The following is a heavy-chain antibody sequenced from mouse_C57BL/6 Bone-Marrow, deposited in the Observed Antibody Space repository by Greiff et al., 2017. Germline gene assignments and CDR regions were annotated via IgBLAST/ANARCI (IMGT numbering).Heavy chain of an antibody. Sequence: EVKLMESGGGLVQPGGSLKLSCAASGFTFSDYYMYWVRQTPEKRLEWVAYISNGGGSTYYPDTVKGRFTISRDNAKNTLYLQMSRLKSEDTAMYYCARHGGLRFYAMDYWGQGTSVTVSS. CDR1: GFTFSDYY. CDR2: ISNGGGST. D-gene: IGHD2-4*01. CDR3: ARHGGLRFYAMDY. J-gene: IGHJ4*01. V-gene: IGHV5-12*01.